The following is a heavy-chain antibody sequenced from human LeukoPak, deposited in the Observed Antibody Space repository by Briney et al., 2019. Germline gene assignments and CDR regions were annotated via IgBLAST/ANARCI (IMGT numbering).Heavy chain of an antibody. Sequence: SETLSLTCTVSGGFISSYYWSWIRQPPGKGLEWIGYIYYSGSTNYNPSLKSRVTISVDTSKNQFSLKLSSVTAADTAVYYCAIGSSSWLDYWGQGTLVTVSS. V-gene: IGHV4-59*01. CDR2: IYYSGST. J-gene: IGHJ4*02. CDR3: AIGSSSWLDY. CDR1: GGFISSYY. D-gene: IGHD6-13*01.